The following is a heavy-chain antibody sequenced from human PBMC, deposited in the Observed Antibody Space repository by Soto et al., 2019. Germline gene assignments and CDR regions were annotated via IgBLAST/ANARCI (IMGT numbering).Heavy chain of an antibody. J-gene: IGHJ3*02. CDR3: TREGI. V-gene: IGHV3-7*04. Sequence: EVQLVESGGGLVQPGGSLRLSCATSGFTFSDYLMTWVRQAPGKGLEWVASIKRDGSEKYYVDSVKGRFTISRDNAKNSLYLQMNSLRAEDTAVYYCTREGIWGQGTMVTVSS. CDR2: IKRDGSEK. CDR1: GFTFSDYL.